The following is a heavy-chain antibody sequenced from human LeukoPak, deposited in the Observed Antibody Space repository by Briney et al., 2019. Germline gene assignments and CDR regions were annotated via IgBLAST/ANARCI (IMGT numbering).Heavy chain of an antibody. V-gene: IGHV3-7*01. CDR2: IKQDGSEK. D-gene: IGHD6-13*01. Sequence: TGGSLRLSCAASGFTFSSWWMNWVRQAPGKGLEWVANIKQDGSEKNCLDSVKGRFTISRDNAKNSLYLQMNSLRAEDTAVYYCARDTSPSIAAAGYAAFDIWGQGTMVTVSS. CDR1: GFTFSSWW. CDR3: ARDTSPSIAAAGYAAFDI. J-gene: IGHJ3*02.